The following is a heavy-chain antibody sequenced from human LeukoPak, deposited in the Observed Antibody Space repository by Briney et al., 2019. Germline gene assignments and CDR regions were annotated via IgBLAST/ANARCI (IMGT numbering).Heavy chain of an antibody. CDR3: ARCPATAKGWFDP. CDR2: INTNTGNP. CDR1: GYNFTGYY. J-gene: IGHJ5*02. D-gene: IGHD2-21*02. V-gene: IGHV7-4-1*02. Sequence: ASVKVSCKPSGYNFTGYYLHWVRQAPGQGLEWMGWINTNTGNPTYAQGFTGRFVFSLDTSVSTAYLQISSLKAEDTAVYYCARCPATAKGWFDPWGQGTLVTVSS.